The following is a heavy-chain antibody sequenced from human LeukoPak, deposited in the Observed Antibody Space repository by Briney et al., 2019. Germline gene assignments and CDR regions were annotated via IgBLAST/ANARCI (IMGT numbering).Heavy chain of an antibody. D-gene: IGHD5-12*01. CDR3: AREDIVATISYDY. CDR1: GGSISSSSYY. CDR2: IYYSGST. V-gene: IGHV4-39*07. Sequence: SETLSLTCTVSGGSISSSSYYWGWIRQPPGKGLEWIGSIYYSGSTYYNPSLKSRVTISVDTSKNQFSLQLNSVTPEDTAVYYCAREDIVATISYDYWGQGTLVTVSS. J-gene: IGHJ4*01.